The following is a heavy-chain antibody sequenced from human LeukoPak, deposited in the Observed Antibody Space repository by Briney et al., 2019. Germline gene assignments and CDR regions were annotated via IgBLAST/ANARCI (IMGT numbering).Heavy chain of an antibody. CDR3: AREVDTAMASHFDD. CDR1: CGSISSYY. J-gene: IGHJ4*02. CDR2: IYNSGST. D-gene: IGHD5-18*01. Sequence: SETLSLTCTVSCGSISSYYWSWIWQPAGKGLEWIGRIYNSGSTNYNPSLKSRVTMSVATSKNQFSLKLSSVTAADTAVYYCAREVDTAMASHFDDWGQGTLVTVSS. V-gene: IGHV4-4*07.